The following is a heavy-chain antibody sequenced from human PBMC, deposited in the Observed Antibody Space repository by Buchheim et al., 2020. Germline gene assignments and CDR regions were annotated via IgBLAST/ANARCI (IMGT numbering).Heavy chain of an antibody. J-gene: IGHJ6*02. D-gene: IGHD3-3*01. CDR2: IYYSGST. Sequence: QVQLQESGPGLVKPSETLSLTCTVSGGSISSYYWSWIRQPPGKGLEWIGYIYYSGSTNYNPSLKSRVTISEETSKNQFSLKLSSVTAADTAVYYCARAGEYYDFWSGPPAGYGMDVWGQGTT. CDR1: GGSISSYY. CDR3: ARAGEYYDFWSGPPAGYGMDV. V-gene: IGHV4-59*01.